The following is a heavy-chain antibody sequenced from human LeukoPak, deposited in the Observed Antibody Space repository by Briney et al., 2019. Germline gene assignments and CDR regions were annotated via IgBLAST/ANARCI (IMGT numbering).Heavy chain of an antibody. Sequence: ASVKVSCKASGYTFTTYSLAWVRHAPGQSLEWMGWISVNNGGTNYAQSFQDRVTLTRDTSTNTAYLELRSLRSDDTAIIYCATATQPRGYFLHWGQGTPVTVSS. CDR2: ISVNNGGT. D-gene: IGHD2-2*01. CDR3: ATATQPRGYFLH. J-gene: IGHJ1*01. CDR1: GYTFTTYS. V-gene: IGHV1-18*01.